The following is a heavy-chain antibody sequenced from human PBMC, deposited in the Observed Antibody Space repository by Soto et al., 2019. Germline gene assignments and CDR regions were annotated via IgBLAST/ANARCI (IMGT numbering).Heavy chain of an antibody. CDR2: IIPIFGTP. V-gene: IGHV1-69*13. CDR1: GDTFSTFS. J-gene: IGHJ6*02. Sequence: SVKVSCKASGDTFSTFSISWVRQAPAQGLEWLGGIIPIFGTPDYAQHFPGRVTISADESTKTAYLELSSLRPEDTAVYYCARSPGITGTRASQYAMDVWGQGTTVTVSS. D-gene: IGHD1-20*01. CDR3: ARSPGITGTRASQYAMDV.